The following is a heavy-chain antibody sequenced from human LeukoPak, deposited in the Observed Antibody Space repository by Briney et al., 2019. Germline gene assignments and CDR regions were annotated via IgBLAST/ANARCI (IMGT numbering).Heavy chain of an antibody. CDR3: ARGDYDILTGYYQTPDY. CDR2: IYYSGST. Sequence: SETLSLTCTVSGDSISSGDYYWSWIRQPPGKGLEWIGYIYYSGSTYYNPSLKSRDTISIDTSKNQFSLKLSSVTAADTAVYYCARGDYDILTGYYQTPDYWGQGTLVTVSS. CDR1: GDSISSGDYY. D-gene: IGHD3-9*01. V-gene: IGHV4-30-4*01. J-gene: IGHJ4*02.